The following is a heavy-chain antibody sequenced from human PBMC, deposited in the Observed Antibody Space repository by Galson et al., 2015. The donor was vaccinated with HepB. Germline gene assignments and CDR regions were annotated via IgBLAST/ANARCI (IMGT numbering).Heavy chain of an antibody. J-gene: IGHJ4*02. D-gene: IGHD6-6*01. CDR1: GFTFDDYA. V-gene: IGHV3-9*01. CDR2: ISWNSGSI. Sequence: SLRLSCAASGFTFDDYAMHWVRQAPGKGLEWVSGISWNSGSIGYADSVKGRFTISRDNAKNSLYLQMNSLRAEDTAVYYCARKSIAARPGGMYFDYWGQGTLVTVSS. CDR3: ARKSIAARPGGMYFDY.